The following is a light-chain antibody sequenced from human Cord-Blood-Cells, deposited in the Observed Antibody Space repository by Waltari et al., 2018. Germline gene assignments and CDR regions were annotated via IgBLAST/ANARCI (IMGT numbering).Light chain of an antibody. CDR2: SNN. V-gene: IGLV1-44*01. J-gene: IGLJ3*02. CDR1: SSNIGSNT. Sequence: QSVLTQPPSASGPPGQRVTIPCSGSSSNIGSNTVNWYQQLPGTAPKLLIYSNNQRPAGVPDRFSGSKSGTSASLAISGLQSEDEADYYCAAWDDSLNGGVFGGGTKLTVL. CDR3: AAWDDSLNGGV.